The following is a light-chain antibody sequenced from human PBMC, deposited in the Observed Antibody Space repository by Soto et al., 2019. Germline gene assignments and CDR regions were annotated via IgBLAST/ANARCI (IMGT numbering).Light chain of an antibody. V-gene: IGKV2-24*01. CDR1: HSLVHSCGNVY. Sequence: DVVLTQTPVSSPVTLGQPASISCRSSHSLVHSCGNVYLSWLHQRPGQAPKLQIYKVSMRFSGVPDRFSGSGAGTDITLRITRVEPEDVGVYYCMQTTQFPLSFGQGTKVEIK. CDR3: MQTTQFPLS. CDR2: KVS. J-gene: IGKJ2*01.